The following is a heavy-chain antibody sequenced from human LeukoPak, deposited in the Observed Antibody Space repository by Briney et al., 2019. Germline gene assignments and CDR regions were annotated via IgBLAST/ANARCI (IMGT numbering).Heavy chain of an antibody. CDR2: SNWNGGST. D-gene: IGHD3-10*01. CDR3: ARASLGSGSYLYYYYYMDV. Sequence: PGGSLRLSCSASGFTFDDYGMNWVRQAPGKGLEWVSGSNWNGGSTGYADSVKGRFTISRDNAKNSLYLQMNSLRAEDTALYYCARASLGSGSYLYYYYYMDVWGKGTTVTVSS. V-gene: IGHV3-20*04. J-gene: IGHJ6*03. CDR1: GFTFDDYG.